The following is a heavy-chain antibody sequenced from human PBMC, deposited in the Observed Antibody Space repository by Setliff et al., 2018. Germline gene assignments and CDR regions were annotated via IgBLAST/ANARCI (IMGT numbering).Heavy chain of an antibody. J-gene: IGHJ4*02. CDR2: IFYTGSS. CDR3: ARHPSSGSYYGGSIFYFDD. CDR1: GGSISSTSCY. V-gene: IGHV4-39*01. Sequence: PSETLSLTCTVSGGSISSTSCYWGWIRQPPGKGLEWIGSIFYTGSSYYNPSRRSRVTMSVDTSNNHFSLKVNSVTAADTAVYYCARHPSSGSYYGGSIFYFDDWGPGILVT. D-gene: IGHD1-26*01.